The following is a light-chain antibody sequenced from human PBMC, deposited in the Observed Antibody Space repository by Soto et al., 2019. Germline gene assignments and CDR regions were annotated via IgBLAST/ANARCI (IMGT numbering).Light chain of an antibody. CDR2: KVS. Sequence: DVVMTHSPLSLPVTLGQPASISCSSNQSLVHSDGIAYFSWFQQRPGRSPRRLIYKVSNRDSGVPDRFSGSGSGTDFTLKISRVEAEDVGVYYCMQGTHWPWTFGQGTKVDIK. CDR1: QSLVHSDGIAY. V-gene: IGKV2-30*02. J-gene: IGKJ1*01. CDR3: MQGTHWPWT.